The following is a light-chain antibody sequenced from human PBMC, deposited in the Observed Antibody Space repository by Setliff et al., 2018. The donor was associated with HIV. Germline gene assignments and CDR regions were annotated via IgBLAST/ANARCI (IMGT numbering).Light chain of an antibody. Sequence: LTQPPSASGSPGQSVTISCTGTSSDVGGYNYVSWYQQHPGKAPKLMIYEVNKRASGVPDRFSGSKSGNTASLTVSGLQAEDEADYYCSSYGGSNNVIFGGGTQLTVL. CDR1: SSDVGGYNY. V-gene: IGLV2-8*01. J-gene: IGLJ2*01. CDR3: SSYGGSNNVI. CDR2: EVN.